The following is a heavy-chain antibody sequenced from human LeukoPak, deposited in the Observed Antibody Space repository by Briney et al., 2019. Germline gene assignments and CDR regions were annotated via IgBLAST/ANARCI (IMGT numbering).Heavy chain of an antibody. J-gene: IGHJ4*02. Sequence: PGRSLRLSCTASGFTFGDHAMSWVRQAPGKGLEWVGFIRSKAYGGTAEYAASVEGRFTISRDDSKNIAYLQMNSLKTEDTAVYYCARDRQWLAPGTGGEFDYWGQGTLVTVSS. D-gene: IGHD6-19*01. CDR1: GFTFGDHA. CDR2: IRSKAYGGTA. CDR3: ARDRQWLAPGTGGEFDY. V-gene: IGHV3-49*04.